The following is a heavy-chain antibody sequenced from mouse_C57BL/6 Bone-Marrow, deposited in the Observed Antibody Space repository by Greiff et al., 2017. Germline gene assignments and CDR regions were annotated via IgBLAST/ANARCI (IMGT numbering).Heavy chain of an antibody. V-gene: IGHV1-87*01. J-gene: IGHJ1*03. D-gene: IGHD2-3*01. Sequence: QVQLKESGPELARPWASVKISCQAFYTFSRRVHFAIRDTNYWLQWVKKRPGQGLEWIGAIYPGNGDTSYNQKFKGKATLTSDKSSSTAYMQLSSLTSEDSSVYDCAVDGYNTYWDFDVWCTGTTVTVSS. CDR2: GQGLEWIG. CDR3: SEDSSVYDCAVDGYNTYWDFDV. CDR1: YTFSRRVH.